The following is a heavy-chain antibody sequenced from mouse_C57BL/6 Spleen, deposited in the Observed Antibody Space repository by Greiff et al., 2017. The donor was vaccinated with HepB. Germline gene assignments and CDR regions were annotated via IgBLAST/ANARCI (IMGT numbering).Heavy chain of an antibody. J-gene: IGHJ2*01. CDR3: ARGGDYGTVDY. D-gene: IGHD2-1*01. Sequence: QVQLQQPGAELVRPGSSVKLSCKASGYTFTSYWMDWVKQRPGQGLEWIGNIYPSDSETHYNQKFKDKATLNVDKSSSTAYMQLSSRTSEDSAVYYCARGGDYGTVDYWGQGTTLTVSS. CDR1: GYTFTSYW. CDR2: IYPSDSET. V-gene: IGHV1-61*01.